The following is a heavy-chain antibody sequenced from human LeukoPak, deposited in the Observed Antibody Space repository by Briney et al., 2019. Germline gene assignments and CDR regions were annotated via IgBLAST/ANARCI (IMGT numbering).Heavy chain of an antibody. V-gene: IGHV3-30-3*01. J-gene: IGHJ5*02. Sequence: GGSLRLSCAASGFTFSSYAMHWVRQAPGKGLEWVAVISYDGSNKYYADSVKGRFTISRDNSKNTLYLQMNSLRAEDTAVYYCARDGASPGPLRPLDPWGQGTLVTVSS. CDR2: ISYDGSNK. D-gene: IGHD4/OR15-4a*01. CDR1: GFTFSSYA. CDR3: ARDGASPGPLRPLDP.